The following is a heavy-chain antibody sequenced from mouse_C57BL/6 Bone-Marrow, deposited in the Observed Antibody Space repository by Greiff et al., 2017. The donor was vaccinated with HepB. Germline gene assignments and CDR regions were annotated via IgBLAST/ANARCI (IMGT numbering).Heavy chain of an antibody. CDR1: GFSLTSYG. J-gene: IGHJ1*03. V-gene: IGHV2-2*01. CDR3: ARKAYYSNYWYFDV. Sequence: VQLQQSGPGLVQPSQSLSITCTVPGFSLTSYGVHWVRQSPGKGLEWLGVIWSGGSTDYNAAFISRLSISKDNSKSQVFFKMNSLQADDTAIYYCARKAYYSNYWYFDVWGTGTTVTVSS. CDR2: IWSGGST. D-gene: IGHD2-5*01.